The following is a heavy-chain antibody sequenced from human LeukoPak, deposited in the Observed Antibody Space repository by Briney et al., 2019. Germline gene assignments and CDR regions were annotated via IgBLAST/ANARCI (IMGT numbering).Heavy chain of an antibody. CDR3: ARDGIAAAGAFDI. D-gene: IGHD6-13*01. CDR2: ISYDGSNK. J-gene: IGHJ3*02. Sequence: GRSLRLSCAASGFTFSSYAMHWVRQAPGKGLEWVAVISYDGSNKYYADSVKGRFTISRDNSKNTLYLQMNSLRAEDTAVYYCARDGIAAAGAFDIWGQGTMVTVCS. V-gene: IGHV3-30*04. CDR1: GFTFSSYA.